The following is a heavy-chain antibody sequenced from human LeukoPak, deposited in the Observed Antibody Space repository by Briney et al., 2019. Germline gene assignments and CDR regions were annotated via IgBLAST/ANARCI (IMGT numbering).Heavy chain of an antibody. J-gene: IGHJ6*03. CDR2: IIPIFGTA. Sequence: SVKVSCKASGGTFSSYAISWMRQAPGQGLEWMGGIIPIFGTANYAQKFQGRVTITADESTSTAYMELSSLRSEDTAVYYCARTVVANYYYYYMDVWGKGTTVTVSS. CDR1: GGTFSSYA. D-gene: IGHD2-21*01. CDR3: ARTVVANYYYYYMDV. V-gene: IGHV1-69*13.